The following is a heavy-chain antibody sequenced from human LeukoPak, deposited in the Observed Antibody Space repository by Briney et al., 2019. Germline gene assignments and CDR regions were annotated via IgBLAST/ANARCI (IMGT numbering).Heavy chain of an antibody. CDR3: ARAFDYGDNDY. V-gene: IGHV1-8*01. D-gene: IGHD4-17*01. CDR2: MNPNSGNT. CDR1: GYTFTSYD. Sequence: SVNLSCHPSGYTFTSYDINWVRPAAGHVLEWMGWMNPNSGNTGYAQKFQGRVTMTRNTSISTAYMELSSLRSEDTAVYYCARAFDYGDNDYWGQGTLVTVSS. J-gene: IGHJ4*02.